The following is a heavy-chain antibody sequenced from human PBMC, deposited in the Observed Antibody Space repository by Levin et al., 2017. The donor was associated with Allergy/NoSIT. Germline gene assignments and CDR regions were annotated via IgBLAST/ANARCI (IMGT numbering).Heavy chain of an antibody. CDR3: ARSAVVRGVMGYYYYYYMDV. J-gene: IGHJ6*03. CDR2: INHSGST. V-gene: IGHV4-34*01. D-gene: IGHD3-10*01. CDR1: GGSFSGYY. Sequence: SETLSLTCAVYGGSFSGYYWSWIRQPPGKGLEWIGEINHSGSTNYNPSLKSRVTISVDTSKNQFSLKLSSVTAADTAVYYCARSAVVRGVMGYYYYYYMDVWGKGTTVTVSS.